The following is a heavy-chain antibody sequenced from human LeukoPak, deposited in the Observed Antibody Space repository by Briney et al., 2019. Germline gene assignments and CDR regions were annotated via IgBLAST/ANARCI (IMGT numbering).Heavy chain of an antibody. CDR2: ISGSGGST. D-gene: IGHD6-19*01. J-gene: IGHJ6*02. V-gene: IGHV3-23*01. Sequence: PGGSLRLSCAASGFTFSSYAMSWVRQAPGKGLEWVSAISGSGGSTYYADSVKGRFTISRDNSKNTLYLQMNSLRAEDTAVYYCAEEWYSSGWRADYYYYGMDVWGQGTTVTVSS. CDR1: GFTFSSYA. CDR3: AEEWYSSGWRADYYYYGMDV.